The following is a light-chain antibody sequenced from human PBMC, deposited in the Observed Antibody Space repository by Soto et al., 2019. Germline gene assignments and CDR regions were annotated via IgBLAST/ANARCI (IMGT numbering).Light chain of an antibody. CDR3: QTWGTGGVV. CDR1: SGHSSYA. Sequence: QPVLTQSPSASASLGASVKLTCTLSSGHSSYAIAWHQQQPEKGPRYLMKFNRDGSHSKGDGIPDRFSGSSSGAERYLTISSLQSEDEADYYGQTWGTGGVVFGGGTKLTVL. V-gene: IGLV4-69*01. J-gene: IGLJ2*01. CDR2: FNRDGSH.